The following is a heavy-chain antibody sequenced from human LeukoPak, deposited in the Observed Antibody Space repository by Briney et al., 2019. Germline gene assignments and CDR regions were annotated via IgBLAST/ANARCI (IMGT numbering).Heavy chain of an antibody. CDR2: IIAIFGTA. J-gene: IGHJ3*02. CDR1: GGTFSSYA. CDR3: ASWPQWLALDAFDI. Sequence: SVKVSCKASGGTFSSYAISWVRQAPGQGLEWMGGIIAIFGTANYAQKFQGRVTITADESTSTAYMELSSLRSEDTAVYYCASWPQWLALDAFDIWGQGTMVTVSS. V-gene: IGHV1-69*13. D-gene: IGHD6-19*01.